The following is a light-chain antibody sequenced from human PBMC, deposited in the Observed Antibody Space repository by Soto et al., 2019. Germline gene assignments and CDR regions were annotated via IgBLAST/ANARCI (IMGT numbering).Light chain of an antibody. V-gene: IGLV2-14*01. CDR1: SRDVGGYNY. CDR3: SSYTTSSTRV. Sequence: QSALTQPASVSGSPGQSITISCTGTSRDVGGYNYVSWHQQHPGKAPKVIITEVSNRPSGVSNRFSGSKSGNTASLTISGLQAEDEADYYCSSYTTSSTRVFGPGTKLTVL. J-gene: IGLJ1*01. CDR2: EVS.